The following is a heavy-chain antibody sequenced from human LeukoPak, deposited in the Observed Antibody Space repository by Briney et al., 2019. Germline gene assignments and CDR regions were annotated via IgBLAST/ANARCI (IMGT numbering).Heavy chain of an antibody. D-gene: IGHD3-10*01. V-gene: IGHV3-30-3*01. CDR1: GFTFSSYA. Sequence: GRSLRLSCAASGFTFSSYAMNWVRQAPGKGLEWVAFISYDGSYKYYADSVKGRFTISRDNSKSTLYLQMNSLRAEDTAVYYCASQGGLLWFGELSGGMDVWGQGTTVTVSS. J-gene: IGHJ6*02. CDR2: ISYDGSYK. CDR3: ASQGGLLWFGELSGGMDV.